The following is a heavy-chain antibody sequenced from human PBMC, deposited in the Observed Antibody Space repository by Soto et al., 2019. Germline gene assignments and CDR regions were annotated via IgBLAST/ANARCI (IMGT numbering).Heavy chain of an antibody. CDR2: ISGSGANT. Sequence: PGGSLRLSCAASGFTFSSYSMNWVRQAPGKGLEWVSAISGSGANTYYADSVKGRFTISRDNSKNMLYLQMNSLRDEDTAVYYCANGRFLEWLLPDNWFDPWGQGTLVTVSS. V-gene: IGHV3-23*01. CDR3: ANGRFLEWLLPDNWFDP. D-gene: IGHD3-3*01. J-gene: IGHJ5*02. CDR1: GFTFSSYS.